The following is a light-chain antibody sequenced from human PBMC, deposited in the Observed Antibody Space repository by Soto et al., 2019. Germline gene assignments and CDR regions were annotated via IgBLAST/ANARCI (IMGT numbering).Light chain of an antibody. CDR1: SSDVGGYNY. J-gene: IGLJ1*01. V-gene: IGLV2-14*01. CDR2: EVS. CDR3: SSYTRSSTPYV. Sequence: QSALTQPASVSGSPGQSITISCTGTSSDVGGYNYVSWFQQHSGKAPKLMIYEVSNRPSGVSNRFSGSKSGNTASLTISGLQAEDEADYYCSSYTRSSTPYVFGSGTKLTVL.